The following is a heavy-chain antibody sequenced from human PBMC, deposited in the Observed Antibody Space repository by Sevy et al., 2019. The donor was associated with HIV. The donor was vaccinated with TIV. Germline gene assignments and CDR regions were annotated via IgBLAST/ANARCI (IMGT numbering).Heavy chain of an antibody. CDR1: GGSFSGYY. CDR2: INHSGIT. Sequence: SETLSLTCAVYGGSFSGYYWSWIRQPPGKGLEWIGEINHSGITNYNPSLKSRVTISVDTSKNQFSLKLSSVTAADTAVYYCARGREYSYGYYYYYGMDVWGQGTTVTVSS. D-gene: IGHD5-18*01. CDR3: ARGREYSYGYYYYYGMDV. J-gene: IGHJ6*02. V-gene: IGHV4-34*01.